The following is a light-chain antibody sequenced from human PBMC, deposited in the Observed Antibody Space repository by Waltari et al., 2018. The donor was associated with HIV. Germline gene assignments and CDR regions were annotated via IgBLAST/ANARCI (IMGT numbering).Light chain of an antibody. Sequence: DIQMTKSPSSLSASVGDRVTITCQASQDIRDFLNWYQQKPGKAPKLLIYDASNLETGVPSTFSGSGSGTDFTFTISSLQPEDIATYYCQQYDNLPLTFGGGTKVEIK. CDR1: QDIRDF. V-gene: IGKV1-33*01. J-gene: IGKJ4*01. CDR3: QQYDNLPLT. CDR2: DAS.